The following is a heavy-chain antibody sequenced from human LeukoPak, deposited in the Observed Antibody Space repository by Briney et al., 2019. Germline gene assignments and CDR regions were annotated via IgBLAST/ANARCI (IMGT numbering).Heavy chain of an antibody. J-gene: IGHJ4*02. CDR1: GDSVSSSSYF. Sequence: SETLSLTCAVSGDSVSSSSYFWGWIRQPPGKGLEWIGSLYSSGSTYSNPSLKSRFTISLDNSKNQFVLKLTSVTAADTAVYYCAREDIDSLFFDYWGQGTLVTVSS. CDR3: AREDIDSLFFDY. D-gene: IGHD3-3*01. CDR2: LYSSGST. V-gene: IGHV4-39*06.